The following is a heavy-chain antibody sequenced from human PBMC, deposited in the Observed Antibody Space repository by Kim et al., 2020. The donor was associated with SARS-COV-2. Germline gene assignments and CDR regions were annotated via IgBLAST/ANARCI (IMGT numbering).Heavy chain of an antibody. CDR1: GGSFSDYY. D-gene: IGHD5-12*01. CDR3: ARATILYSGYDYSAFDG. J-gene: IGHJ3*01. CDR2: INHSGST. V-gene: IGHV4-34*01. Sequence: SETLSLTCAVYGGSFSDYYWTWIRQPPGKGLEWIGEINHSGSTNYNPPLKSRVTLSVDTSKNQFSLKLSSVTAADTAVYYCARATILYSGYDYSAFDGWGPGTMVTVSS.